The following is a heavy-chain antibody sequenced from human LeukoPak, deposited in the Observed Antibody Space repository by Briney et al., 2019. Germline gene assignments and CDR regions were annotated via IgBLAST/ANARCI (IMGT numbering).Heavy chain of an antibody. Sequence: LSLTCAVYGGSFSGYYWSWIRQPPGKGLEWVSYISSSGSTIYYADSVKGRFTISRDNAKNSLYLQMNSLRAEDTAVYYCARGSRDGYHPWGQGTLVTVSS. CDR1: GGSFSGYY. CDR2: ISSSGSTI. V-gene: IGHV3-11*04. CDR3: ARGSRDGYHP. D-gene: IGHD5-24*01. J-gene: IGHJ5*02.